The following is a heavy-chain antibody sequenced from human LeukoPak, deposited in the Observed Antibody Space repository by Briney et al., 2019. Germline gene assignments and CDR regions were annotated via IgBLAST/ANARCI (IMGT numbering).Heavy chain of an antibody. J-gene: IGHJ3*02. D-gene: IGHD2-15*01. CDR1: GFTFSSYA. Sequence: GGSLRLSCAASGFTFSSYAMSWVRQAPGQGLEWMGIIMPSGGNTIYAQKFQDRVSLTRDTSTRIVFLDLSSLTSEDTAVYYCAREGDGGGFDMWGQGTMVTVSS. CDR2: IMPSGGNT. V-gene: IGHV1-46*01. CDR3: AREGDGGGFDM.